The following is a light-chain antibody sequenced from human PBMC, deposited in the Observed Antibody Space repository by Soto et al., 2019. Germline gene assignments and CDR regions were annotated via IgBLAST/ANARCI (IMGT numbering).Light chain of an antibody. CDR1: QSISSY. Sequence: DIQMTQSPSYLSASVGDRVNITCRASQSISSYLNWYQQKPGKAPTLLIYAASSLQSGVPSRFSGSGAGTDFTLTISSLQPEDFATYYCQQSYSTLFTFGPGTKVEIK. CDR3: QQSYSTLFT. CDR2: AAS. V-gene: IGKV1-39*01. J-gene: IGKJ3*01.